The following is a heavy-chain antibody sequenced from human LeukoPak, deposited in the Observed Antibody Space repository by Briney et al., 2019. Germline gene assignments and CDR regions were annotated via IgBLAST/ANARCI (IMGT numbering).Heavy chain of an antibody. J-gene: IGHJ5*02. D-gene: IGHD6-13*01. CDR3: ARVSPRAAAAGMGFDP. Sequence: ASVKVSCKASGYTFTSYYMHWVRQAPGQGLEWMGIINPSGGSTSYAQKFQGRVTMTRDTSTSTVYMELSSLRSEDTAVYYCARVSPRAAAAGMGFDPWGQGTLVTVSS. V-gene: IGHV1-46*01. CDR1: GYTFTSYY. CDR2: INPSGGST.